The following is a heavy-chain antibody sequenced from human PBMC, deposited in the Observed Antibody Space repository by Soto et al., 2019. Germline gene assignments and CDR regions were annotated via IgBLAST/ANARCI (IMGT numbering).Heavy chain of an antibody. CDR2: ISYNGST. Sequence: QVQLQESGPGLVKPSQTLSLTCTVPGGSISSGDYYWSWIRQPPGKGLEWIGYISYNGSTYYNPSLKSRVTISVDTSKNPFSLKLSSVTAADPAVYYCARGGGGRYYYDGGPIWYFDLWGRGTLVTVSS. D-gene: IGHD3-22*01. J-gene: IGHJ2*01. V-gene: IGHV4-30-4*01. CDR3: ARGGGGRYYYDGGPIWYFDL. CDR1: GGSISSGDYY.